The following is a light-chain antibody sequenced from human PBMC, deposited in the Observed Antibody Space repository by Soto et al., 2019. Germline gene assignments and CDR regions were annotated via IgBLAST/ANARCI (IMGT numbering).Light chain of an antibody. J-gene: IGKJ1*01. V-gene: IGKV3-20*01. CDR2: GAH. CDR3: QQYGSSVT. CDR1: QSIRSHY. Sequence: EIVLTQSPGTLSLSPGERATLSCRASQSIRSHYLAWYQQKPGQAPRLLISGAHNRAPGIPDRFSGSESGTDFTIRISRLEPEDFAVYYGQQYGSSVTFGQGPKVEIK.